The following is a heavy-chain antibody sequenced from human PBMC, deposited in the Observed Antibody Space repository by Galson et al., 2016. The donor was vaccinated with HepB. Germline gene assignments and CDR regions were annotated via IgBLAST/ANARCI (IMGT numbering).Heavy chain of an antibody. J-gene: IGHJ5*02. CDR2: INPNNGGT. D-gene: IGHD2-15*01. V-gene: IGHV1-2*02. CDR3: ARVTGYCSGGSCANWFDP. CDR1: GYTFIGYY. Sequence: SVKVSCKASGYTFIGYYVHWVRQAPGQGLEWMGWINPNNGGTKYAQKFQGRVTMTRDTSISTAYMDLSSLRSDDTAVYYRARVTGYCSGGSCANWFDPWGQGTLVTVSS.